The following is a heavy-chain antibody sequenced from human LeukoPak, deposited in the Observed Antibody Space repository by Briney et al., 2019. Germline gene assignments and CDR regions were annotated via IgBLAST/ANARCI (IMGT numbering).Heavy chain of an antibody. J-gene: IGHJ4*02. CDR3: ARGRYYMDY. Sequence: PGGSLRLSCAVSGFTFSTYTMHWVRQAPGKGLEWVALISSDGNNKDYADSLKGRFTISRDNSRNTLYLQMNSLRGEDTALYFCARGRYYMDYWGQGTLVTVSS. CDR1: GFTFSTYT. CDR2: ISSDGNNK. V-gene: IGHV3-30-3*01.